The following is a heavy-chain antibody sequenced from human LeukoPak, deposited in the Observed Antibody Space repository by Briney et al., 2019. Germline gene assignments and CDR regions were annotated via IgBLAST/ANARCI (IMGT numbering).Heavy chain of an antibody. J-gene: IGHJ3*02. CDR1: GGSFSGYY. Sequence: SETLSLTCAVYGGSFSGYYWSWIRQPPGKGLEWIGSIYYSGSTYYDPSLKSRVTISVDTSKNQFSLKLSSVTAADTAVYYCARQPLWFGRNDAFDIWGQGTMVTVSS. V-gene: IGHV4-34*01. CDR3: ARQPLWFGRNDAFDI. CDR2: IYYSGST. D-gene: IGHD3-10*01.